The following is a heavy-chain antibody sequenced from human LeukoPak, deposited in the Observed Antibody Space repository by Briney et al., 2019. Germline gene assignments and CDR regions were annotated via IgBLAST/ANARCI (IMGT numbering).Heavy chain of an antibody. Sequence: ASVKVSCKTSGYTFTKYDIIWVRQATGQGLEWMGYMNPNNDNTGCAQKFQGRVSLTRNTSVSTAYMELSSLRAEDTAVYYCAKDGGGRFLEWLTHAFDIWGQGTMVTVSS. V-gene: IGHV1-8*01. CDR2: MNPNNDNT. CDR3: AKDGGGRFLEWLTHAFDI. J-gene: IGHJ3*02. CDR1: GYTFTKYD. D-gene: IGHD3-3*01.